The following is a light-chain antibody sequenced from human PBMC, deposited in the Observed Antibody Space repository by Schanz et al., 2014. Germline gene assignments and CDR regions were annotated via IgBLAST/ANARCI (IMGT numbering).Light chain of an antibody. J-gene: IGLJ2*01. V-gene: IGLV1-40*01. Sequence: QSVLTQPPSVSGAPGQRVTISCTGSSSNIGAGYDVHWYQQLPGTAPKLLIYGTSNRPSGVPDRFSGAKSGTSASLAITGLQAEDEADYSCSSYALSTTFVIFGGGTKLTVL. CDR2: GTS. CDR3: SSYALSTTFVI. CDR1: SSNIGAGYD.